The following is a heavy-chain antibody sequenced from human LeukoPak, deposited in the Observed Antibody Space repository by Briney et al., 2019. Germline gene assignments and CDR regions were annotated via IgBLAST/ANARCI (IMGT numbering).Heavy chain of an antibody. Sequence: GGSLRLSCAASGFTFSSYAMHWVRQAPGKGLEWVALISYDGSNKYYADSVKGRFTISRDNSKNTLYLQMNSLRAEDTAVYYCARSYGGKADYWGQGTLVTVSS. D-gene: IGHD4-23*01. CDR3: ARSYGGKADY. CDR1: GFTFSSYA. V-gene: IGHV3-30*14. CDR2: ISYDGSNK. J-gene: IGHJ4*02.